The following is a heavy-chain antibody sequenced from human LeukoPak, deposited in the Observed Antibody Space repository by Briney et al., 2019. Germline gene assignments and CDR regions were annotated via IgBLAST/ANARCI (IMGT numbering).Heavy chain of an antibody. V-gene: IGHV4-34*01. CDR2: INRSGST. Sequence: PSETLSLTCAVYGGSFSGYYWSWIRQPPGKGLEWIGEINRSGSTNYNPSLKSRVTISVDTSKNQFSLKLSSVTAADTAVYYCAEGIAAAGTLWFDPRGQGTLVTVSS. D-gene: IGHD6-13*01. CDR3: AEGIAAAGTLWFDP. J-gene: IGHJ5*02. CDR1: GGSFSGYY.